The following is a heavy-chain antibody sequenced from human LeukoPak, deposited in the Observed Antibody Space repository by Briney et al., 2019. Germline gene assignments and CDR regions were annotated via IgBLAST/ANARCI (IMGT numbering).Heavy chain of an antibody. Sequence: TGGSLRLSCEVSGFTFTDYWMNWVRQAPGKGPKWVASIRQDGSEKTYVDSVKGRFTISRDNTKNSLSLQLNGLRAEDTAVYYCARDGTAAGLYFDLWGQGTLVTVSS. CDR1: GFTFTDYW. V-gene: IGHV3-7*01. CDR2: IRQDGSEK. J-gene: IGHJ4*01. CDR3: ARDGTAAGLYFDL. D-gene: IGHD6-13*01.